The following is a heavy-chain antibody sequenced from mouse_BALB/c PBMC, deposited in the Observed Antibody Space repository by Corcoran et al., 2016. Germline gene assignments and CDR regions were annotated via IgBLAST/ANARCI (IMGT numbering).Heavy chain of an antibody. Sequence: EVQLQQSGPELVKPGASVKMSCKASGYTFTDYYMKWVKQSHGKRLEWIGDINPNNGGTSYNQKFKGKATLTVDKSTSTAYMQLNSLTSEDSAVDYCARDYDYNFDYWGQGTTLTVSS. V-gene: IGHV1-26*01. CDR3: ARDYDYNFDY. CDR1: GYTFTDYY. D-gene: IGHD2-4*01. J-gene: IGHJ2*01. CDR2: INPNNGGT.